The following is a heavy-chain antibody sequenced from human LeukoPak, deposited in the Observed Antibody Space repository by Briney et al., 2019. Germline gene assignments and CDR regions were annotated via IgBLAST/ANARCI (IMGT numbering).Heavy chain of an antibody. CDR1: GYTFTSYY. J-gene: IGHJ5*02. CDR3: ATKGYCSSTSCPNWFDP. CDR2: INPSGGST. V-gene: IGHV1-46*01. Sequence: GASVKVSCKASGYTFTSYYMHWVRQAPGQGLEWMGIINPSGGSTSYAQKFQGRVTMTEDTSTDTAYMELSSLRSEDTAVYYCATKGYCSSTSCPNWFDPWGQGTLVTVSS. D-gene: IGHD2-2*01.